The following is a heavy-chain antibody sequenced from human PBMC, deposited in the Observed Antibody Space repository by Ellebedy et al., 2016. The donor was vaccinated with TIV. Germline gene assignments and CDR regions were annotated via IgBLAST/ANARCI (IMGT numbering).Heavy chain of an antibody. J-gene: IGHJ3*02. CDR3: AKFPSWLYSGYDPYDAFDI. V-gene: IGHV3-66*01. CDR1: GFTVSSNY. Sequence: GESLKISXAASGFTVSSNYMSWVRQAPGKGLEWVSVIYSGGSTYYADSVKGRFTISRDNSKNTLYLQMNSLRAEDTAVYYCAKFPSWLYSGYDPYDAFDIWGQGTMVTVSS. D-gene: IGHD5-12*01. CDR2: IYSGGST.